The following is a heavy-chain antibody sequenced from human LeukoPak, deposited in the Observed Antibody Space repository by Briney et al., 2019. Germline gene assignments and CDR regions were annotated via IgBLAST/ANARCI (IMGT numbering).Heavy chain of an antibody. CDR1: GFTFGDYV. Sequence: GGSLRLSCRASGFTFGDYVMSRVRQAPGKGLEWVGFIRSKAYGGKTKNAASVKGRFTISRDDSRSIAYLQMNSLKTEDTAVYYCTRRYNYDSSGYYYVRDAFDIWGQGTMVTVSS. J-gene: IGHJ3*02. CDR3: TRRYNYDSSGYYYVRDAFDI. D-gene: IGHD3-22*01. CDR2: IRSKAYGGKT. V-gene: IGHV3-49*04.